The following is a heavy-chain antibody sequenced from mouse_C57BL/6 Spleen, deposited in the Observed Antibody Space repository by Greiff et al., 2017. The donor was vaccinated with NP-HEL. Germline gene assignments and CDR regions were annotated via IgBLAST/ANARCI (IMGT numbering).Heavy chain of an antibody. CDR1: GYTFTSYG. D-gene: IGHD1-1*01. V-gene: IGHV1-81*01. J-gene: IGHJ3*01. Sequence: VKLQQSGAELARPGASVKLSCKASGYTFTSYGISWVKQSTGQGLEWIGEIYPRSGNTYYNEKFKGKATLTADKSSSTAYMELRSLTSEDSAVYFCAIITTVETPFAYWGQGTLVTVSA. CDR3: AIITTVETPFAY. CDR2: IYPRSGNT.